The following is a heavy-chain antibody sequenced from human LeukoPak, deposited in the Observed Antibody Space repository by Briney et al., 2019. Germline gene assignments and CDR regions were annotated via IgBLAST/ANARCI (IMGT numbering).Heavy chain of an antibody. CDR1: GYTFTSYD. D-gene: IGHD6-6*01. CDR3: ARVSIAASDAFDI. V-gene: IGHV1-8*01. J-gene: IGHJ3*02. CDR2: MNPNSGNT. Sequence: ASVKVSCKASGYTFTSYDIHWVRQATGQGLEWMGWMNPNSGNTGYAQKFQGRVTMTRNTSISTAYMELSSLRSEDTAVYYCARVSIAASDAFDIWGQGTMVTVSS.